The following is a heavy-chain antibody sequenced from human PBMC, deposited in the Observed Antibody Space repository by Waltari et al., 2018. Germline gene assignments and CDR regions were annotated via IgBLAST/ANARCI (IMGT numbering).Heavy chain of an antibody. D-gene: IGHD4-17*01. CDR3: ARKLDYGDYYYYYYMDV. J-gene: IGHJ6*03. CDR2: IEQRGGT. CDR1: GYSISSGYY. Sequence: QVQLQESGPGLVKPSETLSLTCAVSGYSISSGYYWGWIRQPPGKGLEWIGRIEQRGGTYSTPSLKSRVTISVDTSKNQFSLKLSSVTAADTAVYYCARKLDYGDYYYYYYMDVWGKGTTVTVSS. V-gene: IGHV4-38-2*01.